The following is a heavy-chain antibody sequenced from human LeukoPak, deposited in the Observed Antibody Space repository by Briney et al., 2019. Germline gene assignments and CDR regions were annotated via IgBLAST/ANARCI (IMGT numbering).Heavy chain of an antibody. D-gene: IGHD3-10*01. Sequence: GASVKVSCKASGGTFSSYAISWVRQAPGQGLEWMGGIIPIFGTANYAQKFQGRVTITADESTSTVYMELSSLRSEDTAVYYCAMAGSLDNWFDPWGQGTLVTVSS. CDR3: AMAGSLDNWFDP. V-gene: IGHV1-69*01. CDR2: IIPIFGTA. CDR1: GGTFSSYA. J-gene: IGHJ5*02.